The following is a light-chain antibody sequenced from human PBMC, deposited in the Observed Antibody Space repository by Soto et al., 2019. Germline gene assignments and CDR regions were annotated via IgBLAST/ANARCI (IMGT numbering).Light chain of an antibody. J-gene: IGKJ1*01. Sequence: ILMTQTPLSLSIIPGQTASISCKSSQSLLHSDGMTYFYWYLQKAGQAPQPQIYEVSNRLSGEPEGFSGSGSRTDFTLKISRVEADDVGIYYCMQAIDIPWTFRQGTKVEIK. CDR1: QSLLHSDGMTY. CDR2: EVS. V-gene: IGKV2-29*03. CDR3: MQAIDIPWT.